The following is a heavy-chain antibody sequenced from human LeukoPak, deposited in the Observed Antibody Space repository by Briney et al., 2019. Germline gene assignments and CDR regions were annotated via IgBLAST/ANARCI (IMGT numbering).Heavy chain of an antibody. CDR1: GYTSTDDT. CDR2: INGGSGNT. D-gene: IGHD3-22*01. CDR3: ANPRYDSSGYYYVD. Sequence: ASVKVSCKASGYTSTDDTMHWLRQATGQRLDWMGGINGGSGNTKYSPEFQGRVTITRDTSASTAYMELSSLRSEDTAVYYCANPRYDSSGYYYVDWGQGTLVTVSS. J-gene: IGHJ4*02. V-gene: IGHV1-3*01.